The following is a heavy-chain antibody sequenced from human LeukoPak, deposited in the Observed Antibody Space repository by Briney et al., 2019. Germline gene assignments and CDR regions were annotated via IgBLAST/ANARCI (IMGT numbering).Heavy chain of an antibody. J-gene: IGHJ6*03. CDR3: ARDYCGGDCYYYYYYYMDV. V-gene: IGHV4-4*07. CDR1: GGSISSYY. D-gene: IGHD2-21*01. Sequence: SETLSLTCTVSGGSISSYYWSWIRQPAGKGLEWIGRIYTSGSTNCNPSLKSRVTMSVDTSKNQFSLKLSSVTAADTAVYYCARDYCGGDCYYYYYYYMDVWGKGTTVTVSS. CDR2: IYTSGST.